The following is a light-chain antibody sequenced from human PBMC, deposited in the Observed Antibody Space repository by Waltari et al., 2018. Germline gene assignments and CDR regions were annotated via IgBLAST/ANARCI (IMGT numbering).Light chain of an antibody. CDR3: ASYSSISSYVV. Sequence: QSALTQPASVSGSPGQSITISCTGTSSDVGTYKYVSWYQHRPGTAPKCIIYYVNKRPSGVSNRFSGSKSGNTAALTISGLQAEDEANYSCASYSSISSYVVFGGGTKLTVL. V-gene: IGLV2-14*03. CDR1: SSDVGTYKY. CDR2: YVN. J-gene: IGLJ2*01.